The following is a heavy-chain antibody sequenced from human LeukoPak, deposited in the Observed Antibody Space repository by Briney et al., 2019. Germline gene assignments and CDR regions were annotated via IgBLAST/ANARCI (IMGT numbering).Heavy chain of an antibody. J-gene: IGHJ4*02. CDR3: ARSRHSSGWEEPYYFDY. Sequence: ASVKVSCKASGYTFTGYYMHWVRQAPGQGLEWMGWINPNSGGTNYAQKFQGRVTMTRDTSISTAYMELSRLRSDDTAVYYCARSRHSSGWEEPYYFDYWGQGTLVTVSS. V-gene: IGHV1-2*02. CDR2: INPNSGGT. CDR1: GYTFTGYY. D-gene: IGHD6-19*01.